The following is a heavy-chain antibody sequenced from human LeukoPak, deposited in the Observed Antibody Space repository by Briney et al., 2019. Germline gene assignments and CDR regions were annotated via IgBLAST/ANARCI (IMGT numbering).Heavy chain of an antibody. V-gene: IGHV3-48*04. J-gene: IGHJ4*02. D-gene: IGHD3-22*01. CDR2: ISSSGNTI. Sequence: PGRSLRLSCAASGFTFSNFGMHWVRQAPGKGLEWVSYISSSGNTIYYADSVKGRFTISRDNAKSSLYLQMNSLRAEDTAVYYCASQWLLRYWGQGTLVTVSS. CDR3: ASQWLLRY. CDR1: GFTFSNFG.